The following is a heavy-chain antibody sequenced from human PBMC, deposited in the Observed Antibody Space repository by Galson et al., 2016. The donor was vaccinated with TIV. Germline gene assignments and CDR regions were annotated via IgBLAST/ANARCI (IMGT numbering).Heavy chain of an antibody. CDR3: AREREYYVDS. V-gene: IGHV5-10-1*01. J-gene: IGHJ4*02. D-gene: IGHD2/OR15-2a*01. CDR2: IAPSDSYP. CDR1: GYRFTSFS. Sequence: QSGAEVKKPGESLRISCKGSGYRFTSFSITWVRLMPGKGLEWLGRIAPSDSYPNYNPSFQGHVTFSVDKSVSTAYLQWSSLKASDTAMYFCAREREYYVDSWGQGTLVTVSS.